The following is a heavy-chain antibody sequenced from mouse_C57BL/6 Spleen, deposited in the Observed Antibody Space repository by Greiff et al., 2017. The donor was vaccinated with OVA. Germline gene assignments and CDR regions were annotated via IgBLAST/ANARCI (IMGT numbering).Heavy chain of an antibody. CDR2: IYPGSGST. J-gene: IGHJ4*01. D-gene: IGHD2-4*01. V-gene: IGHV1-55*01. CDR1: GYTFTSYW. CDR3: ARARGYYDYDRYYAMDY. Sequence: QVQLKQPGAELVKPGASVKMSCKASGYTFTSYWITWVKQRPGQGLEWIGDIYPGSGSTNYNEKFKSKATLTVDTSSSTAYMQLSSLTSEDSAVYYCARARGYYDYDRYYAMDYWGQGTSVTVSS.